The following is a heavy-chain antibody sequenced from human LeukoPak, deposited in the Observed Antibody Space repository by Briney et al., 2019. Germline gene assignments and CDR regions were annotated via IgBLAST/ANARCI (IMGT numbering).Heavy chain of an antibody. Sequence: ASVKVSCKASGYTFSSYDISWVRQTPGQGLEWMGWISVSNGNTQYAQNLQGRVTMTTDTSTSAAYMELRSLRSDDTAVYYCARDRIGGPLIDYWGQGTLVTVSS. D-gene: IGHD2/OR15-2a*01. V-gene: IGHV1-18*01. J-gene: IGHJ4*02. CDR3: ARDRIGGPLIDY. CDR1: GYTFSSYD. CDR2: ISVSNGNT.